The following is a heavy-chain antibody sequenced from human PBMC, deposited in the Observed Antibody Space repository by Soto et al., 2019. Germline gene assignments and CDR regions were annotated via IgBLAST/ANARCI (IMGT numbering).Heavy chain of an antibody. Sequence: VQLVESGGGLVQPGGSLRLSCAASGFTFSGDWMHWVRQAAGKGLVWVSRINMDGSSTNYADSVKGRFTISRDNAKNTLYLQMNSLRVDDTAVYYCARGPRGLYHHDYWGQGALLTVSS. CDR1: GFTFSGDW. V-gene: IGHV3-74*01. CDR2: INMDGSST. D-gene: IGHD2-2*01. CDR3: ARGPRGLYHHDY. J-gene: IGHJ4*02.